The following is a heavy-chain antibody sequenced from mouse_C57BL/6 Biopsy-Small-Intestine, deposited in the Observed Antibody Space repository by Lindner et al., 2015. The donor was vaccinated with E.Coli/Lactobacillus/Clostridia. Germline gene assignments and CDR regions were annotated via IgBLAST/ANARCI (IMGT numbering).Heavy chain of an antibody. D-gene: IGHD1-1*02. V-gene: IGHV1-20*02. Sequence: SVKVSCKASGYTFTSYAISWVRQAPGQGLEWMGWISVYNGDTNYAQKVQGRVTMTTDTPKSTAYMELRSLGSDDTAVYYCARAAAYGGVVVPAACLDYWGQGTLVTVSS. CDR2: ISVYNGDT. CDR3: ARAAAYGGVVVPAACLDY. CDR1: GYTFTSYA. J-gene: IGHJ4*01.